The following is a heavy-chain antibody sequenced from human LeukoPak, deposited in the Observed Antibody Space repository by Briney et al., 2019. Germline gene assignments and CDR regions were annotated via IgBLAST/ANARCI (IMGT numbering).Heavy chain of an antibody. CDR2: LSGSGGNT. J-gene: IGHJ6*03. D-gene: IGHD1-26*01. Sequence: GGSLRLSCAASGFTFSSYAMSWVRQAPGKGLEWVSALSGSGGNTFYADSVKGRFTISRDNSKNTLYLQMNSLRAEDTAVYYCAKEYSGYCYYMDVWGKGTTVTVSS. CDR1: GFTFSSYA. CDR3: AKEYSGYCYYMDV. V-gene: IGHV3-23*01.